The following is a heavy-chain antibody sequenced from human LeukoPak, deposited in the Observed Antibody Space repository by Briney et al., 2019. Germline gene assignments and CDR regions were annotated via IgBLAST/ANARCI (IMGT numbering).Heavy chain of an antibody. J-gene: IGHJ3*02. V-gene: IGHV1-46*03. D-gene: IGHD5-12*01. CDR2: INPADGST. CDR1: GYTFTSYF. CDR3: ASGHLIGWATDAFEI. Sequence: ASVKVSCKASGYTFTSYFMHWVRQAPGQGLEWMGIINPADGSTTYAQKFQGRVIMTRDMSTSTVYMELSSLRSDETAVYYCASGHLIGWATDAFEIWGQGTMVTVSS.